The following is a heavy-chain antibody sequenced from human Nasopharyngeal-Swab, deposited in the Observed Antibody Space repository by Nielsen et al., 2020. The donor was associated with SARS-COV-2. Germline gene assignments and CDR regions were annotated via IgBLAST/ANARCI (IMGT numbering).Heavy chain of an antibody. CDR1: GCTFSSYG. CDR2: IWYDGSNK. J-gene: IGHJ4*02. Sequence: GESLKISCAASGCTFSSYGMHWVRQAPGKGLEWVAVIWYDGSNKYYADSVKGRFTISGDNSKNTLYLQMNSLRAEDTAVYYCARDFPFGGDVVYWAQGTLVTVSS. CDR3: ARDFPFGGDVVY. D-gene: IGHD3-10*01. V-gene: IGHV3-33*01.